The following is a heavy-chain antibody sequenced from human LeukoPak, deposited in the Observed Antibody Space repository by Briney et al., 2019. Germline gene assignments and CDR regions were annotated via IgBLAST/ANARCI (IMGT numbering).Heavy chain of an antibody. Sequence: GTSVKVSCKASGYTFTGYYMHWVRQAPGQGLEWMGRINPNSGGTNYAQKFQGRVTMTRDTSISTAYMELSRLRSDDTAVYYCARDSYCISTSCYPGGYWGQGTLVTVSS. J-gene: IGHJ4*02. D-gene: IGHD2-2*01. CDR3: ARDSYCISTSCYPGGY. CDR2: INPNSGGT. CDR1: GYTFTGYY. V-gene: IGHV1-2*06.